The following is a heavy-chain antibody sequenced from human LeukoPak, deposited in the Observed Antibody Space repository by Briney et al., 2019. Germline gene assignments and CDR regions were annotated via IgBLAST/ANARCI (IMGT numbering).Heavy chain of an antibody. D-gene: IGHD3-10*01. CDR1: GYTLTELS. CDR3: AIRFGELPNWFDP. CDR2: LDPEDGET. Sequence: ASVKVSCKVSGYTLTELSMHWVRQAPGKGLEWMGGLDPEDGETIYAQKFQGRVTMTEDTSTDTAYMELSSLRSEDTAVYYCAIRFGELPNWFDPWGQGTLVTVSS. V-gene: IGHV1-24*01. J-gene: IGHJ5*02.